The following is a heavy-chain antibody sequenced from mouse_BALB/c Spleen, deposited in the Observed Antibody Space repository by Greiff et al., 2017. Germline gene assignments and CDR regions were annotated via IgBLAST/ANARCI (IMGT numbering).Heavy chain of an antibody. CDR1: GYSITSDYA. CDR2: ISYSGST. D-gene: IGHD1-1*01. J-gene: IGHJ3*01. CDR3: ARSLHYYGSSPFAY. Sequence: EVKLMESGPGLVKPSQSLSLTCTVTGYSITSDYAWNWIRQFPGNKLEWMGYISYSGSTSYNPSLKSRISITRDTSKNQFFLQLNSVTTEDTATYYCARSLHYYGSSPFAYWGQGTLVTVSA. V-gene: IGHV3-2*02.